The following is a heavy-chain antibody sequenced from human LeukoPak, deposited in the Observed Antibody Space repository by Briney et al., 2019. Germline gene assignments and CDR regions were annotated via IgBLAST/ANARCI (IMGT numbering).Heavy chain of an antibody. D-gene: IGHD2-2*01. Sequence: GGSLRLSCAASGFTFSDYALGWVRQAPGRGLEWVATLSGSGAGTYYSDSVQGRFTISRDNAKNSLSLQMNSLRAEDTAVYYCAKGESIVVVPAAPGDVWGKGTTVTVSS. J-gene: IGHJ6*04. V-gene: IGHV3-23*01. CDR2: LSGSGAGT. CDR1: GFTFSDYA. CDR3: AKGESIVVVPAAPGDV.